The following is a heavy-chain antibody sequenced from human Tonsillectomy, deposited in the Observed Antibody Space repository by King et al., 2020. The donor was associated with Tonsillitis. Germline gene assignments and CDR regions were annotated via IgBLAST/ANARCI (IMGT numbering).Heavy chain of an antibody. Sequence: VQLVESGGGVVQRGGSLRLSCAASGDTFSRDGMHWVRQAPGKGLEWVAFIRYNGNYMRYVDSVKSRFTISRDNSKNTLFLQMNSLRPEDTAVYYCAKERVTPGSCLDVWGHGTLVTVS. CDR2: IRYNGNYM. CDR1: GDTFSRDG. J-gene: IGHJ4*01. D-gene: IGHD2-21*02. V-gene: IGHV3-30*02. CDR3: AKERVTPGSCLDV.